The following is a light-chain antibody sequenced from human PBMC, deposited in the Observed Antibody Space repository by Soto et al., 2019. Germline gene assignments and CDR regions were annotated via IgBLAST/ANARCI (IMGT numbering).Light chain of an antibody. J-gene: IGKJ1*01. Sequence: DIQMTQSPSSLSASVGDRVTITCRASQNVDNCVSWYQQTPGKAPKLLIYASSTLQSGVASRFSGSGSGTDFTLTISSLQREDLATYYCLHTHSAPATFGQGTRVEIK. CDR1: QNVDNC. CDR3: LHTHSAPAT. V-gene: IGKV1-39*01. CDR2: ASS.